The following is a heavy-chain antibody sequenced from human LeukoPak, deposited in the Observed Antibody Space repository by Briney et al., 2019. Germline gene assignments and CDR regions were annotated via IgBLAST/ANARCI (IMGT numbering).Heavy chain of an antibody. D-gene: IGHD3-3*01. CDR3: ARHYDFWSGHLAGDY. CDR1: GYTFTGYY. CDR2: INPNSGGT. V-gene: IGHV1-2*02. J-gene: IGHJ4*02. Sequence: ASVKVSCKASGYTFTGYYMHWVRQAPGQGLEWMGWINPNSGGTNYAQKFQGRVTMTRDTSISTAYMELSRLRSDDTAVYYCARHYDFWSGHLAGDYWGQGTLVTVSS.